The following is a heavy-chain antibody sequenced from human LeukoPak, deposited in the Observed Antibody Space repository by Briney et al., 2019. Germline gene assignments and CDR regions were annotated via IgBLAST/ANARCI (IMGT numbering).Heavy chain of an antibody. D-gene: IGHD3-22*01. CDR3: ARGRISLGIVVVDDAFDI. Sequence: GGSLRLSCAASGFTFSSYWMSWVRQAPGKGLEWVANIKQDGSEKYYVDSVKGRFTISRDNAKNSLYLQMNRLRAEDTAVYYCARGRISLGIVVVDDAFDIWGQGTMVTVSS. CDR2: IKQDGSEK. V-gene: IGHV3-7*01. J-gene: IGHJ3*02. CDR1: GFTFSSYW.